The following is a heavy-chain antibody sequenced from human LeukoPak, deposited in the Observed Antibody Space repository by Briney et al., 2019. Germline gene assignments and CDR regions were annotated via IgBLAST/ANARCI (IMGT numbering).Heavy chain of an antibody. CDR2: INPNSGVT. D-gene: IGHD2-15*01. CDR1: GYTFTGYY. V-gene: IGHV1-2*02. CDR3: ATVPNRYCSGGSCYPSGY. Sequence: ASVKVSCKASGYTFTGYYMHWVRQAPGQGLEWMGWINPNSGVTNYAQKFQGRVTMTRDTSTSTAYMELSRLRSDDTAVYYCATVPNRYCSGGSCYPSGYWGQGTLVTVSS. J-gene: IGHJ4*02.